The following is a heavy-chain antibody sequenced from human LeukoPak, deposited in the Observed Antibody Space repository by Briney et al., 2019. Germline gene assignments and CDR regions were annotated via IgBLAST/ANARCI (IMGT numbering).Heavy chain of an antibody. D-gene: IGHD4-23*01. J-gene: IGHJ4*02. V-gene: IGHV5-51*01. Sequence: GESLKISCKGSGYRFTSYWIGWVRQMPGKGLEWMGIIYPGDSDTRYSPSFQGQVTISADKSISAAYLQWSSLKASDTAMYYCARHTNDYGGYGDYWGQGTLATVSS. CDR3: ARHTNDYGGYGDY. CDR2: IYPGDSDT. CDR1: GYRFTSYW.